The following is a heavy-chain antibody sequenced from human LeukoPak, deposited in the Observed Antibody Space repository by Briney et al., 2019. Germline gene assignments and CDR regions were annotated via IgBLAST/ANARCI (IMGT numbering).Heavy chain of an antibody. V-gene: IGHV3-66*01. CDR1: GLSVSSNY. J-gene: IGHJ2*01. D-gene: IGHD2-21*02. CDR2: IYRDGSS. Sequence: GGSLRLSCVASGLSVSSNYMSWVRQAPGKGLEWVSVIYRDGSSYYAESVKGRFTISRDNSKNTLYLQMNSLRAEDTAVYYCAKAVRSLIVVVTAIDWYFDLWGRGTLVTVSS. CDR3: AKAVRSLIVVVTAIDWYFDL.